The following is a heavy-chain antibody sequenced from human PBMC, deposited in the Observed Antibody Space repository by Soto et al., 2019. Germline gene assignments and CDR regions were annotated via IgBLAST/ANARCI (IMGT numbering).Heavy chain of an antibody. CDR3: ARGRQLVWFGEETFGVDV. V-gene: IGHV4-34*02. CDR1: GGSFSGYY. Sequence: QVQLQQWGAGLLKPSATLSLTCAVHGGSFSGYYWCWIRQSPGKGLEWVGEITHSGGMNYNMSLTSRVTISVDTSKKLFSLTVNSVTAADTAVYYCARGRQLVWFGEETFGVDVWGQGTTVTGSS. CDR2: ITHSGGM. J-gene: IGHJ6*02. D-gene: IGHD3-10*01.